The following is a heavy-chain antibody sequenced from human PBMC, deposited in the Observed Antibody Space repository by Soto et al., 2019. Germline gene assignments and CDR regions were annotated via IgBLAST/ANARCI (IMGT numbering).Heavy chain of an antibody. CDR1: GGSISSYY. J-gene: IGHJ6*02. D-gene: IGHD3-9*01. V-gene: IGHV4-59*01. CDR3: ARNVLRYFDWIGYGMDV. CDR2: IYYSGST. Sequence: PSETLSLTXTVSGGSISSYYWSWIRQPPGKGLEWIGYIYYSGSTNYNPSLKSRVTISVDTSKNQFSLKLSSVTAADTAVYYCARNVLRYFDWIGYGMDVWGQGTTVTVSS.